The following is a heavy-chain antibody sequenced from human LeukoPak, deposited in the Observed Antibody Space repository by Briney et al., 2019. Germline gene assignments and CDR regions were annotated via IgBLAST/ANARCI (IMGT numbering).Heavy chain of an antibody. Sequence: SVKVSCKASGGTFSSYAISWVRQAPGQGLEWMGGIIPIFGKANYAQKFQGRVTITADDSTSTAYMELSSLRSEDTAVYYCARARGSGSYYAAFDIWGQGTMVTVSS. D-gene: IGHD3-10*01. J-gene: IGHJ3*02. CDR3: ARARGSGSYYAAFDI. CDR2: IIPIFGKA. CDR1: GGTFSSYA. V-gene: IGHV1-69*01.